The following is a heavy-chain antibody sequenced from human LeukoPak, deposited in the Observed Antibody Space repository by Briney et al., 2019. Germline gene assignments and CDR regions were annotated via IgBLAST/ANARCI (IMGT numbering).Heavy chain of an antibody. V-gene: IGHV3-23*01. Sequence: GGSLRLSCAASGFTFSTYAMSWVRQAPGKGLEWVSAISGSGGSTYYADSVKGRFTISRDNSKNTLYLQMNSLRAEDTAVYYCAKDMYSSSWYSFDYWGQGTLVTVSS. D-gene: IGHD6-13*01. CDR1: GFTFSTYA. J-gene: IGHJ4*02. CDR2: ISGSGGST. CDR3: AKDMYSSSWYSFDY.